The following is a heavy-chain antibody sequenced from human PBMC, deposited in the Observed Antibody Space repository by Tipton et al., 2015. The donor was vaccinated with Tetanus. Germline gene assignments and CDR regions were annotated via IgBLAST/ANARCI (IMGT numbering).Heavy chain of an antibody. J-gene: IGHJ6*02. CDR1: GYMFTGYY. D-gene: IGHD2-2*01. Sequence: QSGAEVKKPGASVKVSCKTSGYMFTGYYLHWVRLAPGQGLEWMGWINPNNGGTDYARKLKGRVTMTTNTSITTAFMEVTSLTYEDTAVYYCASGSSIRHGLDVWGHGTTVTVSS. CDR3: ASGSSIRHGLDV. CDR2: INPNNGGT. V-gene: IGHV1-2*02.